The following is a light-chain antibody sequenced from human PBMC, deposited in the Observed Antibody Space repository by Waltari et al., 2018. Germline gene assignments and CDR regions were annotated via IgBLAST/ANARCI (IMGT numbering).Light chain of an antibody. CDR3: QSTDSSASFAV. CDR1: ALAKEF. V-gene: IGLV3-25*03. Sequence: SFKLTQPPSVSVSPGQTAAITCSGDALAKEFAHWYQREPGQAPLLVIYKDIERPSGIPERFSGSSSGTTVTLTIRAVQAEDEADYYCQSTDSSASFAVFGGGTWLTVL. J-gene: IGLJ2*01. CDR2: KDI.